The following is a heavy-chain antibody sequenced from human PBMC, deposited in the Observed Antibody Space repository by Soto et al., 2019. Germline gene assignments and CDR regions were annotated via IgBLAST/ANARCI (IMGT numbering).Heavy chain of an antibody. V-gene: IGHV1-3*01. D-gene: IGHD3-3*01. CDR1: GYTFTSYA. J-gene: IGHJ6*02. Sequence: GASVKVSCKASGYTFTSYAMHWVRQAPGQRLEWMGWINAGNGNTKYSQKFQGRVTITRDTSASTAYMELSSLRSEDTAVYYCARDMDGLRYYDFWSGYRDYYYGMDVWGQGTTVTVSS. CDR2: INAGNGNT. CDR3: ARDMDGLRYYDFWSGYRDYYYGMDV.